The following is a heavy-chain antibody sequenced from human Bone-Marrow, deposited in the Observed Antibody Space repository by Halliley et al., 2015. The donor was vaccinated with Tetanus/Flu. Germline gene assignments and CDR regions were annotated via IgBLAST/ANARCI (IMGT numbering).Heavy chain of an antibody. CDR3: AKDPAGAGPDFDH. CDR2: INSGGRT. Sequence: WVAGINSGGRTSYAESVKGRFTVSRDFSENTVYLQMNSLRVEDTAVYYCAKDPAGAGPDFDHWGQGTLVTVSS. D-gene: IGHD6-19*01. V-gene: IGHV3-23*01. J-gene: IGHJ4*02.